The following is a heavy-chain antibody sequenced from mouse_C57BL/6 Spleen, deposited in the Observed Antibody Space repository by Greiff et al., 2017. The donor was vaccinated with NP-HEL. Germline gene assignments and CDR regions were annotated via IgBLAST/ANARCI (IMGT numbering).Heavy chain of an antibody. CDR3: ARKGDYGNYVDAMDY. Sequence: QVQLKDSGPELVKPGASVKISCKASGYAFSSSWMNWVKQRPGKGLEWIGRIYPGDGDTNYNGKFKGKATLTADKSSSTAYMQLSSLTSEDSAVYFCARKGDYGNYVDAMDYWGQGTSVTVSS. V-gene: IGHV1-82*01. CDR1: GYAFSSSW. CDR2: IYPGDGDT. D-gene: IGHD2-1*01. J-gene: IGHJ4*01.